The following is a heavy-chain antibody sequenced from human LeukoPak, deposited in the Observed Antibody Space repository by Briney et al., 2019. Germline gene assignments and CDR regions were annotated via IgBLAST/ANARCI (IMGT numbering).Heavy chain of an antibody. Sequence: GRSLRLSCAASGFTFDDYAMHWVRQAPGKGLEWVSGISWNSGSIGYADSVKGRFTISRDNAKNSLYPQMNSLRADDTAFYYCAKSALRGYSYGHFDYWGQGTLVTVSS. CDR3: AKSALRGYSYGHFDY. J-gene: IGHJ4*02. D-gene: IGHD5-18*01. CDR1: GFTFDDYA. V-gene: IGHV3-9*01. CDR2: ISWNSGSI.